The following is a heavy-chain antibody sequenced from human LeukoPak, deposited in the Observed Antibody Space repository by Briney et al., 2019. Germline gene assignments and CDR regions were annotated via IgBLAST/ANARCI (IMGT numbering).Heavy chain of an antibody. CDR1: GFPFSDRY. J-gene: IGHJ4*02. D-gene: IGHD5-18*01. V-gene: IGHV3-11*04. Sequence: GGSLRLSCAAAGFPFSDRYMSWIRQAPGKGMEWVAYISPNGDNIHYADSVKGRFTISRDNAKTSLYLQMNSLRAEDTAVYYCARDLSGVTGYTYGRGIDYWGQGTLVTVSS. CDR3: ARDLSGVTGYTYGRGIDY. CDR2: ISPNGDNI.